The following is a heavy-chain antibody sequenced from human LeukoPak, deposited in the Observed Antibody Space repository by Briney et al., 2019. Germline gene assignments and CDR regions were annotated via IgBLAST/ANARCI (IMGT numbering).Heavy chain of an antibody. D-gene: IGHD2/OR15-2a*01. CDR2: IYYSGST. Sequence: SETLSLTCTVSGGSISSSSYYWGWIRQPPGKGLEWIGSIYYSGSTYYNPSLKSRVTISVDTSKNQFSLKLSSVTAADTAVYYCAHFRGGAFDFWGQGTMVTVSS. CDR1: GGSISSSSYY. CDR3: AHFRGGAFDF. J-gene: IGHJ3*01. V-gene: IGHV4-39*01.